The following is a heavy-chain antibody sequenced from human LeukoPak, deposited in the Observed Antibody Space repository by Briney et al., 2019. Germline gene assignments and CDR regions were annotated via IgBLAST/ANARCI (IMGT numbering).Heavy chain of an antibody. D-gene: IGHD1-26*01. J-gene: IGHJ4*02. Sequence: ASVKVSCKASGYTFTSYDIHWVRQATGHGLEWMGWLNPNTAHTGHAQKFQGRVTMTRDSSTSTAYMELSGLTSEDTAVYYCATVGRRWELRDYWGQGTLVTVSS. CDR3: ATVGRRWELRDY. CDR1: GYTFTSYD. CDR2: LNPNTAHT. V-gene: IGHV1-8*01.